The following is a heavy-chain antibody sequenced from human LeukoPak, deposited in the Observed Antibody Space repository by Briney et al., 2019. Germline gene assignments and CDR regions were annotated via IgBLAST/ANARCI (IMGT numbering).Heavy chain of an antibody. CDR3: ARGPSYGSRSDFLDY. Sequence: PGGSLRLSCAASGFTFDDYAMHWVRQAPGKGLEWVSGISWNSGSIGYADSVKGRFTISRDNAKNSLYLQMNSLRAEDTAVYYCARGPSYGSRSDFLDYWGQGTLVTVSS. CDR2: ISWNSGSI. V-gene: IGHV3-9*01. J-gene: IGHJ4*02. D-gene: IGHD3-10*01. CDR1: GFTFDDYA.